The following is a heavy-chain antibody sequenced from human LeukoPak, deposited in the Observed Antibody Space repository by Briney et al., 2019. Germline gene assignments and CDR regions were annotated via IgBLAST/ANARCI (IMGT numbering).Heavy chain of an antibody. D-gene: IGHD5-12*01. Sequence: PSETLSLSCTVSGASTSHFYWNWIRQPPGKGLEWIAYMHNSGSSKHNPSLKSRVTISIDTSKNQFSLQLTSVTAADTAMYFCARSAEWLRNAFDIWGRGTLVIVSS. J-gene: IGHJ3*02. CDR2: MHNSGSS. CDR1: GASTSHFY. V-gene: IGHV4-59*01. CDR3: ARSAEWLRNAFDI.